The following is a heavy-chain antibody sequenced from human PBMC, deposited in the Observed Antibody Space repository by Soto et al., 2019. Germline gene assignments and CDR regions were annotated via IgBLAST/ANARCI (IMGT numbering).Heavy chain of an antibody. CDR2: IYWDDDK. Sequence: QITLTESGPTLVKPTETLTLTCTFSGFSFSTSRVGVGWIRQPPGKALEWLALIYWDDDKRYSPFLKSRLSITKDTSANQVVLTMANMDPADTGTYYWAHRYWTASSFRYFFDYWGRGTLVTVSS. V-gene: IGHV2-5*02. D-gene: IGHD3-16*02. CDR3: AHRYWTASSFRYFFDY. CDR1: GFSFSTSRVG. J-gene: IGHJ4*02.